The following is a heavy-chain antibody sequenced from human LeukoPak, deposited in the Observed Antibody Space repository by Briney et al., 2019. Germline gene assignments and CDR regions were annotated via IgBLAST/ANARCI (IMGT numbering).Heavy chain of an antibody. CDR3: ATRRRDGYTRSFDY. Sequence: ASVKVSCKASGGTFSSYAISWVRQAPGQGLEWMGGIIPIFGTANYAQKFQGRVTITADESTSTAYMELSSLRSEDTAVYYCATRRRDGYTRSFDYRGQGTLVTVSS. J-gene: IGHJ4*02. D-gene: IGHD5-24*01. CDR2: IIPIFGTA. V-gene: IGHV1-69*13. CDR1: GGTFSSYA.